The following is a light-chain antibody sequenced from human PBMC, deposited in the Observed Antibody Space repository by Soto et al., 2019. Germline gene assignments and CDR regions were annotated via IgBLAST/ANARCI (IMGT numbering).Light chain of an antibody. V-gene: IGKV2-28*01. Sequence: DIVMTQSPLSLPVTPGAPASISCRSSQSLLQSNGNNYLDWYLQKPGQSPQLLIYLGSNRASGVXDXXSGSGSGTDFTLKISRVEAEDVGIYCCLQALQTPLTFGQGTRLEMK. CDR2: LGS. J-gene: IGKJ5*01. CDR3: LQALQTPLT. CDR1: QSLLQSNGNNY.